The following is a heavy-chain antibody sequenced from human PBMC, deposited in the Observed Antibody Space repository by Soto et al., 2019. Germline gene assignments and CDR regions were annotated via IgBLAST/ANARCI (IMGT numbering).Heavy chain of an antibody. V-gene: IGHV3-21*01. CDR3: ARDHIVVVPAAIGYYGMDV. D-gene: IGHD2-2*02. J-gene: IGHJ6*02. Sequence: GGSLRLSCAASGFTFSSYSMNWVRQAPGKGLEWVSSISSSSSYIYYADSVKGRFTISRDNAKNSLYLQMNSPRAEDTAVYYCARDHIVVVPAAIGYYGMDVWGQGTTVTVSS. CDR1: GFTFSSYS. CDR2: ISSSSSYI.